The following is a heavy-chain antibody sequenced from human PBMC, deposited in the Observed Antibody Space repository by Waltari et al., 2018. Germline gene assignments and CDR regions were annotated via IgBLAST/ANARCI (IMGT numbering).Heavy chain of an antibody. Sequence: VQLVQSGAEVRTTGSSVKVSCKASGGPFGGYGISWVRLVPGQRLEWRGVIIPIFGIPDYSQKFQDRLTITADESTSTAYMELSSLTSEDTAIYFCATHKLGISQHYYHMGAWGKGTTVTISS. J-gene: IGHJ6*03. V-gene: IGHV1-69*12. CDR2: IIPIFGIP. D-gene: IGHD3-3*02. CDR1: GGPFGGYG. CDR3: ATHKLGISQHYYHMGA.